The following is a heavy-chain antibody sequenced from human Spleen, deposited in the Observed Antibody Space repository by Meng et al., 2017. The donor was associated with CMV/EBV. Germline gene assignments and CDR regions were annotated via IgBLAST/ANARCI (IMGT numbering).Heavy chain of an antibody. D-gene: IGHD4-17*01. J-gene: IGHJ5*02. V-gene: IGHV4-34*01. CDR3: ARDLHTVTTFLPGWFDP. Sequence: GSLRLSCAASGLTFSNYWMSWVRQAPGKGLEWIGEINHSGSTNYNPSLKSRVTISVDTSKNQFSLKLSSVTAADTAVYYCARDLHTVTTFLPGWFDPWGQGTLVTVSS. CDR1: GLTFSNYW. CDR2: INHSGST.